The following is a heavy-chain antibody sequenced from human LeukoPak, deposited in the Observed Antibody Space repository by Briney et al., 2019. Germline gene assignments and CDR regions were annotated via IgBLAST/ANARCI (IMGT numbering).Heavy chain of an antibody. D-gene: IGHD3-10*01. J-gene: IGHJ4*02. CDR3: ARASRGHDY. CDR1: GGSISSGSYY. CDR2: IYTSGST. Sequence: SETLSLTCTVSGGSISSGSYYWSWIRQPAGKGLEWIGRIYTSGSTNYNPSLKSRVTISVDTSKNQFSLKLTSVTAADTAVYYCARASRGHDYWGQGTLVTVSS. V-gene: IGHV4-61*02.